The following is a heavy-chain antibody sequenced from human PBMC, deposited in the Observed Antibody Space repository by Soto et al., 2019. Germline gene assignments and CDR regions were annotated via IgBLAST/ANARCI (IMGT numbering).Heavy chain of an antibody. CDR1: GFTFSSYS. CDR2: ISGSGQTT. Sequence: EVQLLESGGGSVQPGGSLMLSCAASGFTFSSYSLSWLRQAPGKGLEWVSGISGSGQTTHYKVYVKGRFTISRDNFRNTLDLQVNSLRAEDTAISFCAKSRGDSWTTYFFDYWGQGALVTVSS. CDR3: AKSRGDSWTTYFFDY. J-gene: IGHJ4*02. V-gene: IGHV3-23*01. D-gene: IGHD4-4*01.